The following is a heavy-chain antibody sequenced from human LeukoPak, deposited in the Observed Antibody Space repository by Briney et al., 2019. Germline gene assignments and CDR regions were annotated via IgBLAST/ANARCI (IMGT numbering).Heavy chain of an antibody. CDR2: MNPNSGNT. CDR3: VRSMRFLGSEFDY. CDR1: GYTFTSYD. D-gene: IGHD1-26*01. V-gene: IGHV1-8*01. Sequence: GASVKVSCKASGYTFTSYDIYWVRQATGQGLEWMGWMNPNSGNTGYAQKFQGRVTMTRNTSISTAYMELSRLRSDDTAVYYCVRSMRFLGSEFDYWGQGTLVTVSS. J-gene: IGHJ4*02.